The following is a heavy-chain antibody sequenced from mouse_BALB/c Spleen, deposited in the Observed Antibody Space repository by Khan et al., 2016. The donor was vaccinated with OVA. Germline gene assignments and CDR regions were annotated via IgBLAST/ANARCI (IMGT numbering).Heavy chain of an antibody. Sequence: QVQLQQPGPELVKPGASVKMSCKASGYTFTDYVINWVKQRTGQGLEWIGDIYPGSGSTYYNEKFKGKAKLTADKSYNTAYMQLSSLTFEDSAVYFCARGGYSVFAYWGQGTLVTVSA. CDR1: GYTFTDYV. V-gene: IGHV1-77*01. D-gene: IGHD1-1*01. J-gene: IGHJ3*01. CDR3: ARGGYSVFAY. CDR2: IYPGSGST.